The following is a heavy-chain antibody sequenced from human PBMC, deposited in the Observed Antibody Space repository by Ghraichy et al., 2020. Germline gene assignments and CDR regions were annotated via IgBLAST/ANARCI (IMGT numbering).Heavy chain of an antibody. D-gene: IGHD6-13*01. CDR3: ARDPRIAAAANYWYFDL. V-gene: IGHV3-66*01. Sequence: GGSLRLSCAASGFTVSSNYMSWVRQAPGKGLEWVSVIYSGGSTYYADSVKGRFTISRDNSKNTLYLQMNSLSAEDTAVYYCARDPRIAAAANYWYFDLWGRGTLVTVSS. CDR2: IYSGGST. J-gene: IGHJ2*01. CDR1: GFTVSSNY.